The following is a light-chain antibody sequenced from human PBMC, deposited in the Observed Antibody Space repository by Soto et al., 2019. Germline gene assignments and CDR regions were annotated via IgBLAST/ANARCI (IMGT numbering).Light chain of an antibody. CDR1: PRVSNSD. V-gene: IGKV3-20*01. CDR3: QQYGSSPRT. J-gene: IGKJ1*01. CDR2: GAS. Sequence: LKNSPGTLSLSKRERASLSCRASPRVSNSDLAWYQQKPGQAPRLLIYGASNRASGIPDRFSGYGSGTDFTLTISRLEPEDFAVYYCQQYGSSPRTFGPGTKV.